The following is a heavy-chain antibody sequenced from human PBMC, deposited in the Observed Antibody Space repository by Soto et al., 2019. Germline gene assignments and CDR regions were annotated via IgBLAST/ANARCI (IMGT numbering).Heavy chain of an antibody. CDR2: IYYSGST. V-gene: IGHV4-30-4*01. J-gene: IGHJ6*02. Sequence: SETLSLTCTVSGGSISSGDYYWSWIRQPPGKGLEWIGYIYYSGSTYYNPSLKSRVTISVDTSKNQFSLKLSSVTAADTAVYYCARHVEYSGYEKIYYYYGMDVWGQGTTVTVSS. CDR1: GGSISSGDYY. D-gene: IGHD5-12*01. CDR3: ARHVEYSGYEKIYYYYGMDV.